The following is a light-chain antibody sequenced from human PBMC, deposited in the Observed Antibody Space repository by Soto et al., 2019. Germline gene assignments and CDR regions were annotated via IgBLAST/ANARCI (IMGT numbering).Light chain of an antibody. Sequence: EIVLTQSPGTLSLSPGERATLSCRASQSVSNNYLAWYQQKPGQAPRLLIYGASNRATAIPDRFSGSGSGTDFTLTISRLEPEDFAVYYWKHNGSSGTLGQGTKVDIK. V-gene: IGKV3-20*01. J-gene: IGKJ1*01. CDR3: KHNGSSGT. CDR1: QSVSNNY. CDR2: GAS.